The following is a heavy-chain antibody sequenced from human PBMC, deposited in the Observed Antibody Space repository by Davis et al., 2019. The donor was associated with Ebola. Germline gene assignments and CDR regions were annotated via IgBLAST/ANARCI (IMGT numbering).Heavy chain of an antibody. CDR1: GGSISSYY. V-gene: IGHV4-59*08. CDR2: IYYSGST. CDR3: ARNYGGSGSYYFDY. Sequence: GSLRLSCTVSGGSISSYYWSWIRQPPGKGLEWIGYIYYSGSTNYNPSLKSRVTMSGDTFKNQFSLKLTSVTAADTAVYFCARNYGGSGSYYFDYWGQGTLVTVSS. D-gene: IGHD3-10*01. J-gene: IGHJ4*02.